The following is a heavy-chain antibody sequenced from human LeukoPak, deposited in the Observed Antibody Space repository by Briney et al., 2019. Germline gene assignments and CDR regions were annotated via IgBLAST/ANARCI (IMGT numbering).Heavy chain of an antibody. Sequence: ASVKVSCKASGYTFTSYGISRVRQAPGQGLEWMGWISAYNGNTNYAQKLQGRVTMTTGTSTSTAYMELRSLRSDDTAVYYCARDRVVVAATEIYFDYWGQGTLVTVSS. V-gene: IGHV1-18*01. J-gene: IGHJ4*02. CDR2: ISAYNGNT. CDR3: ARDRVVVAATEIYFDY. CDR1: GYTFTSYG. D-gene: IGHD2-15*01.